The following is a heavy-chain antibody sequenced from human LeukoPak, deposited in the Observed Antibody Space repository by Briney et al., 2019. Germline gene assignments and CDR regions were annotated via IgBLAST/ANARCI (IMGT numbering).Heavy chain of an antibody. V-gene: IGHV1-69*13. CDR3: ARLPGDSSGPTDY. Sequence: SVKVSCKASGGTFSSYAISWVRQAPGQGLEWMGGIIPIFGTANYAQKFQGRVTITADESTSTAYMELSSLRSEDTAVYYCARLPGDSSGPTDYWGQGTLVTVSS. CDR2: IIPIFGTA. CDR1: GGTFSSYA. D-gene: IGHD3-22*01. J-gene: IGHJ4*02.